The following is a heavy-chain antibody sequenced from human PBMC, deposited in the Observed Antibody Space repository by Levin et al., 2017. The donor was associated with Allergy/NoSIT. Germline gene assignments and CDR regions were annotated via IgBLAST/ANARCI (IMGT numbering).Heavy chain of an antibody. D-gene: IGHD3-10*01. CDR3: VRERGPFDGFDI. Sequence: LSFTCAASGFTFSSSGMHWVRQAPGKGLEWVTVIWSNGINKYYADSVKGRFTNSRDNSKNTLFLQMNSLRVEDTAVYYCVRERGPFDGFDIWGQGTMVTVSS. V-gene: IGHV3-33*01. J-gene: IGHJ3*02. CDR1: GFTFSSSG. CDR2: IWSNGINK.